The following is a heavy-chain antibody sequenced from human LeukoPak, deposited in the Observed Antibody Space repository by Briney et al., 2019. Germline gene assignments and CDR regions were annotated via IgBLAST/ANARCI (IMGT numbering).Heavy chain of an antibody. Sequence: GASVKVSCKASGYTFTGYYMHWVRQAPGQGLEWMGWINPNSGGTNYAQKFQGRVTMTRDTSISTAYMELSRLRSHDTAVYYCARDYPEPLGIAVAGRMGYWGQGTLVTVSS. CDR3: ARDYPEPLGIAVAGRMGY. V-gene: IGHV1-2*02. D-gene: IGHD6-19*01. CDR2: INPNSGGT. CDR1: GYTFTGYY. J-gene: IGHJ4*02.